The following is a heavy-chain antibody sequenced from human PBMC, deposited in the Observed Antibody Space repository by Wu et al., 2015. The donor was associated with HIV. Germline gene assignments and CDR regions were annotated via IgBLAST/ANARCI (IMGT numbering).Heavy chain of an antibody. V-gene: IGHV1-2*02. CDR3: ARVPGEGATSDAFDI. Sequence: QVQLVQSGAEVKKPGASVKVSCKASGYTFTGYYMHWVRQAPGQGLEWMGWINPNSGGTNYAQKFQGRVTMTRDTSISTAYVELSRLRSDDTAVYYCARVPGEGATSDAFDIWGQGTMVTVSS. D-gene: IGHD1-26*01. CDR2: INPNSGGT. CDR1: GYTFTGYY. J-gene: IGHJ3*02.